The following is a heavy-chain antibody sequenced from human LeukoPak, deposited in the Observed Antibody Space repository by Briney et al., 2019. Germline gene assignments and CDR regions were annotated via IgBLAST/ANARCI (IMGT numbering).Heavy chain of an antibody. CDR3: VRSRTEGFLEEIDYFDY. V-gene: IGHV1-2*02. CDR2: VNPNSGGT. Sequence: ASVKVSCKASGYTFTGYYIHWVRQAPGQGLEWMGWVNPNSGGTNFAQKFQGRVTMTNDTSMSTAYMEMSGLRSDDTAVYYCVRSRTEGFLEEIDYFDYWGQGTLVTVSS. J-gene: IGHJ4*02. CDR1: GYTFTGYY. D-gene: IGHD3-3*01.